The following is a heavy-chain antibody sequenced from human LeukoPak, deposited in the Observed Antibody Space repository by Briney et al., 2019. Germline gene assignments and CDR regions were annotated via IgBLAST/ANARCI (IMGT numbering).Heavy chain of an antibody. CDR3: ARGRRHSSSWYYAGSNWFDP. V-gene: IGHV4-34*01. D-gene: IGHD6-13*01. J-gene: IGHJ5*02. CDR2: INHSGST. CDR1: GGSFSGYY. Sequence: SETPSLTCAVYGGSFSGYYWSWIRQPPGKGLEWIGEINHSGSTNYNPSLKSRVTISVDTSKNQFSLKLSTVTAADTAVYYCARGRRHSSSWYYAGSNWFDPWGQGTLVTVSS.